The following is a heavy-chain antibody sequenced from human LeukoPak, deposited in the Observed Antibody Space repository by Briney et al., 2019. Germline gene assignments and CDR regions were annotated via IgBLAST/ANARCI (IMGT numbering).Heavy chain of an antibody. CDR3: ARSPSGSSSRWFDP. D-gene: IGHD1-26*01. CDR1: GGSIDSYNW. V-gene: IGHV4-4*02. CDR2: IYHSGTT. J-gene: IGHJ5*02. Sequence: SETLSLTCAVSGGSIDSYNWWSWVRPVPGKGLEWIGEIYHSGTTNYNPSLKSRVTISVDKSKNQFSLKLSSVTAADTAVYYCARSPSGSSSRWFDPWGQGTLVTVSS.